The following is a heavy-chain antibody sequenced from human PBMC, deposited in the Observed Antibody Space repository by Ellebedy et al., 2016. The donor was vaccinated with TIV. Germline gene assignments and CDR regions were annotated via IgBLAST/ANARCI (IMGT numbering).Heavy chain of an antibody. J-gene: IGHJ4*02. D-gene: IGHD2/OR15-2a*01. CDR1: GYTFSSYG. V-gene: IGHV1-18*04. Sequence: AASVKVSCKTSGYTFSSYGLSWVRQAPGQGLECMGWISAYTGHANYAQKFKGRVTLTTDTSTGTAYMELRSLKSDDTAVYYWARGIPGNKDFDFWGQGTLVTVSS. CDR2: ISAYTGHA. CDR3: ARGIPGNKDFDF.